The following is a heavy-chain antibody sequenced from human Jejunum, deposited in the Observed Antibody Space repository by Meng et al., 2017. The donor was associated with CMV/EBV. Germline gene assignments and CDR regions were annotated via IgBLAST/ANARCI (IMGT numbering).Heavy chain of an antibody. CDR3: ARGPGASTREGFDH. V-gene: IGHV4-4*07. CDR2: FYSSDTY. D-gene: IGHD1-26*01. J-gene: IGHJ4*02. Sequence: LKEAGPGLGKPSETLSLPCTVSGGSLNNYYCSWIRQSAGKGLGWIGRFYSSDTYNYHPYLNSRVTMSLDTSKKQFSLILSSVPAADTARYYCARGPGASTREGFDHWGLGTLVTVFS. CDR1: GGSLNNYY.